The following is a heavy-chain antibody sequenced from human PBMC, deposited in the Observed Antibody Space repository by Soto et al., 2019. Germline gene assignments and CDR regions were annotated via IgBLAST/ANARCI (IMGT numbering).Heavy chain of an antibody. Sequence: SGGSLRLSCAASGFTFSFYYMTWVRQAPGQGLEWVANIKHDGSEKNYGDSVKGRFAISRDNAKNALYLQMDSLRPADTAVYYCVLTTPYYFDYWGQGTLVTVSS. D-gene: IGHD3-22*01. V-gene: IGHV3-7*01. CDR2: IKHDGSEK. CDR1: GFTFSFYY. J-gene: IGHJ4*02. CDR3: VLTTPYYFDY.